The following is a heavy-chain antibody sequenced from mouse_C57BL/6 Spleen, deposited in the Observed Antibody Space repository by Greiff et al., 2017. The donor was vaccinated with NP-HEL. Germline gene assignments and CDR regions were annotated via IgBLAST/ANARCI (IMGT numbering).Heavy chain of an antibody. D-gene: IGHD1-1*01. CDR3: ARDPHYYGSSYGYFDV. J-gene: IGHJ1*03. V-gene: IGHV3-6*01. CDR1: GYSITSGYY. CDR2: ISYDGSN. Sequence: DVQLQESGPGLVKPSQSLSLTCSVTGYSITSGYYWNWIRQFPGNKLEWMGYISYDGSNNYNPSLKNRISITRDTSKNQFFLKLNSVTTEDTATYYCARDPHYYGSSYGYFDVWGTGTTVTVSS.